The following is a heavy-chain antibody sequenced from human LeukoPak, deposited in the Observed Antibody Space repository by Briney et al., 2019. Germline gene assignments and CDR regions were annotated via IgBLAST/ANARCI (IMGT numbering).Heavy chain of an antibody. J-gene: IGHJ5*02. CDR3: ARDWGGYSGYVTQIKPKNNWFDP. Sequence: GASVKVSCKASGGTFSSYAISWVRQAPGQGLEWMGGIIPIFGTANYAQKFQGRVTITADESTSTAYMELSSLRSEDTAVYYCARDWGGYSGYVTQIKPKNNWFDPWGQGTLVTVSS. D-gene: IGHD5-12*01. CDR1: GGTFSSYA. V-gene: IGHV1-69*13. CDR2: IIPIFGTA.